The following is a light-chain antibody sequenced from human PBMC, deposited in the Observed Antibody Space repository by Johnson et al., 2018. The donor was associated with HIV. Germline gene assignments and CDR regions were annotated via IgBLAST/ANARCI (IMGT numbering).Light chain of an antibody. CDR2: DNS. CDR3: GTWDSSLSGYV. V-gene: IGLV1-51*01. Sequence: QPVLTQPPSVSAAPGQKVTISCSGNRSNIGDNFVSWYQHLPGTAPKLLVYDNSKRPSGIPDRFSATKSGTSATLGIPGLQTGDEADYYCGTWDSSLSGYVFGTGTKVTVL. CDR1: RSNIGDNF. J-gene: IGLJ1*01.